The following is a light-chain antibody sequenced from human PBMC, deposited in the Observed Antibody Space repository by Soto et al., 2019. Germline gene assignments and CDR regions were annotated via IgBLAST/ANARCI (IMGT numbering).Light chain of an antibody. CDR2: EES. V-gene: IGKV1-5*01. Sequence: DLQKTQSPSTLSASVGDRVPITCRASESIDSWLAWHQQKPGRAPKLLIYEESTLHSGVPSRFSGRKSGTQFTLTIDSLQPEDFATYYCQQVKTYPRTFGGGTKVDIK. CDR1: ESIDSW. CDR3: QQVKTYPRT. J-gene: IGKJ4*01.